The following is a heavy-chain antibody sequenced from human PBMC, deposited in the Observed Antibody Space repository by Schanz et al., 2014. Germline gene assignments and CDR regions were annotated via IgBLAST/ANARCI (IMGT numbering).Heavy chain of an antibody. Sequence: QIQLVQSGPEVKKPGATVKVSCKASGYIFINSGISWVRQAPGQGLEWMGWISVYNHNKEYDQKFQGRVTMTTDTSTSTAYMALTDLRSDDTAVYYCARDRRFFDRDDLYYFDYWGQGTLVNVSS. D-gene: IGHD3-3*01. CDR3: ARDRRFFDRDDLYYFDY. V-gene: IGHV1-18*01. CDR1: GYIFINSG. J-gene: IGHJ4*02. CDR2: ISVYNHNK.